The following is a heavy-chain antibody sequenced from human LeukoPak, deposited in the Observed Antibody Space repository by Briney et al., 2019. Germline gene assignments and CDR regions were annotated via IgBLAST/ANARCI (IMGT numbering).Heavy chain of an antibody. V-gene: IGHV3-23*01. CDR1: GFTFSSYG. CDR3: AELGITMIGGV. J-gene: IGHJ6*04. D-gene: IGHD3-10*02. CDR2: ISGSGGST. Sequence: GGTLRLSCAASGFTFSSYGMSWVRQAPGKGLEWVSAISGSGGSTYYADSVKGRFAISRDNAKNSLYLQMNSLRAEDTAVYYCAELGITMIGGVWGKGTTVTISS.